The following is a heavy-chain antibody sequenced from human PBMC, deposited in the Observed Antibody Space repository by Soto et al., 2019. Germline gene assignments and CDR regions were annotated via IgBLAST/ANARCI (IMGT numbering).Heavy chain of an antibody. CDR2: ISGSGGST. Sequence: GGSLRLSCAASGFTFSSYAMSWVRQAPGKGLEWVSAISGSGGSTYYADSVKGRFTISRDNSKNTLYLQMNSLRAEDTAVYYCAKDRLVSYDFWMENWFDPWGQGTLVTVSS. CDR3: AKDRLVSYDFWMENWFDP. CDR1: GFTFSSYA. D-gene: IGHD3-3*01. J-gene: IGHJ5*02. V-gene: IGHV3-23*01.